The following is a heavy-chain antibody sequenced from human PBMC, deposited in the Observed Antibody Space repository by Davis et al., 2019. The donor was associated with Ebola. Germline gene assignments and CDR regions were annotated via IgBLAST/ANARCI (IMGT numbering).Heavy chain of an antibody. CDR1: GFTVSDNY. J-gene: IGHJ4*02. Sequence: GGSLRLPFAASGFTVSDNYMGWVPEAPGKGLAWVSLIPKDGRTYYGDSVKGRFTISRDNSKNTLYLQIDSLRADDTALYYCAGGPWEYDYWGQGTLVTVSS. V-gene: IGHV3-53*01. CDR3: AGGPWEYDY. CDR2: IPKDGRT. D-gene: IGHD1-26*01.